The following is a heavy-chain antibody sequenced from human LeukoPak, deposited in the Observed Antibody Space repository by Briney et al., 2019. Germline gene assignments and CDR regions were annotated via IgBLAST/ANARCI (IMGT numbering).Heavy chain of an antibody. CDR3: TTGRLD. Sequence: GGSLRLSCAASGFTFSDYYMSWIRQAPGKGLEWVGRIKSISDGGTTDYAAPVQGRFTISRDDSKTTLYLQMNSLKTEDTAVYYCTTGRLDWGQGTLVTVSS. J-gene: IGHJ4*02. CDR2: IKSISDGGTT. V-gene: IGHV3-15*01. CDR1: GFTFSDYY. D-gene: IGHD6-19*01.